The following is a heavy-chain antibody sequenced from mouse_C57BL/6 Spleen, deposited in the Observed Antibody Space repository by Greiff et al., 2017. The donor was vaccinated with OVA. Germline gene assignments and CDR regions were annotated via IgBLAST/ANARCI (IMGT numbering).Heavy chain of an antibody. V-gene: IGHV1-54*01. D-gene: IGHD2-5*01. J-gene: IGHJ1*03. CDR2: INPGSGGS. CDR3: ATRYYSNYEGYWYFDV. Sequence: QVQLKQSGAELVRPGTSVKVSCKASGYAFTNYLIEWVKQRPGQGLEWIGVINPGSGGSTYNEKFKGKATLTADKSSCTAYMQLSSLTSEDAAVYFCATRYYSNYEGYWYFDVWGTGTTVTVSS. CDR1: GYAFTNYL.